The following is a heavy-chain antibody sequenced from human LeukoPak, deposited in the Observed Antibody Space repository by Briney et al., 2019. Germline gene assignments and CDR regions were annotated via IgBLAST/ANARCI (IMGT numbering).Heavy chain of an antibody. V-gene: IGHV4-59*12. Sequence: SETLSLTCTVAGGSISSYYWSWIRQPPGKGLEWIGYIYYSGSTNYNPSLKSGVTISVDTSKSQFSLKLSSVTAADTAVYYCARGRITAAGYHYYYGMDVWGQGTTVTVSS. D-gene: IGHD6-13*01. CDR1: GGSISSYY. J-gene: IGHJ6*02. CDR3: ARGRITAAGYHYYYGMDV. CDR2: IYYSGST.